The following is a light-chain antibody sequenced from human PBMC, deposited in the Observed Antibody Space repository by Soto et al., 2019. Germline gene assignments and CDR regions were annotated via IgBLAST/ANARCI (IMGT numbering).Light chain of an antibody. CDR3: QSYDSSLSGSWV. CDR1: SSSFGAGYD. CDR2: GNS. V-gene: IGLV1-40*01. Sequence: QAVVTQPPSVSGAPGQRVTISCTGSSSSFGAGYDVHWYQQLPGTAPKLLIYGNSNRPSGVPDRFSGSKSGTSASLAITGLQAEDEADYYCQSYDSSLSGSWVFGGGTKLTVL. J-gene: IGLJ3*02.